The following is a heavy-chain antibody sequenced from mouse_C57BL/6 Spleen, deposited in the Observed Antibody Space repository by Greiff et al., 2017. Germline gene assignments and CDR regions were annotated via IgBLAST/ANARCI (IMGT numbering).Heavy chain of an antibody. J-gene: IGHJ3*01. CDR3: ATSFSTMDY. D-gene: IGHD2-5*01. V-gene: IGHV1-82*01. CDR2: IYPGDGGT. CDR1: GFAFSSSW. Sequence: QVQLQQSGPELVKPGASVKISCKASGFAFSSSWMNWVKQRPGKGLEWIGRIYPGDGGTNYNGKFKGKATLTSDKSSSTAYMQLSSLTSEDSAVYFCATSFSTMDYWGQGTLVTVSA.